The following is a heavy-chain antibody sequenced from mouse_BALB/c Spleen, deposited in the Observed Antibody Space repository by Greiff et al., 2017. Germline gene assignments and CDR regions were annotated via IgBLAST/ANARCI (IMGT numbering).Heavy chain of an antibody. Sequence: VQLQQSGAELVRPGASVKVSCKASGYAFTRYNMYWVKQSHGKSLEWIGYIDPYNGGTSYNQKFKGKATLTVDKSSSTAYMQLNSLTSEDSAVYYCARGGLLLDYWGEGTSVTVSS. D-gene: IGHD2-10*01. J-gene: IGHJ4*01. CDR3: ARGGLLLDY. CDR2: IDPYNGGT. CDR1: GYAFTRYN. V-gene: IGHV1S135*01.